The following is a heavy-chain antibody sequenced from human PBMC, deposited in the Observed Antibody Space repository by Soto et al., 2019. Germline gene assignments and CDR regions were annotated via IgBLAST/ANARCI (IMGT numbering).Heavy chain of an antibody. J-gene: IGHJ3*02. V-gene: IGHV1-18*01. Sequence: GPSVKVSCKASGYTFTSYGISWVRQAPGQGLEWMGWISAYNGNTNYAQKLQGRVTMTTDTSTSTAYMELRSLRSDDTAVYYCARAGDYGDYTLRLRPLAIWGQGTMVTVSS. CDR1: GYTFTSYG. CDR2: ISAYNGNT. D-gene: IGHD4-17*01. CDR3: ARAGDYGDYTLRLRPLAI.